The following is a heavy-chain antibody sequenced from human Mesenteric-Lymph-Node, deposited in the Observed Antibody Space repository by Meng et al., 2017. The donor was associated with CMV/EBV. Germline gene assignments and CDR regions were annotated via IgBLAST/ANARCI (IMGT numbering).Heavy chain of an antibody. CDR1: GFTFSSYA. CDR3: AKPGGSGKQSGSSSQGFYYYYGLDV. V-gene: IGHV3-23*01. D-gene: IGHD6-6*01. Sequence: GESLKISCAASGFTFSSYAMSWVRQAPRKGLEWVSAISGSGGSTYYADSVKGRFTISRDNSKNTLYLQMNSLRAEDTAVYYCAKPGGSGKQSGSSSQGFYYYYGLDVWGQGTTVTVSS. CDR2: ISGSGGST. J-gene: IGHJ6*02.